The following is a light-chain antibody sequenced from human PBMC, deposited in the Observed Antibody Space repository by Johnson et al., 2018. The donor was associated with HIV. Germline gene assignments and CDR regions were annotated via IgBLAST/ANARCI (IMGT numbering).Light chain of an antibody. CDR1: SSNIGSNY. CDR2: ENN. J-gene: IGLJ1*01. Sequence: QAVLTQPPSVSAAPGQKVTISCSGSSSNIGSNYVSWYQQVPGTAPKLLIYENNKRPLGIPDRFSGSKSGTSATLGITGLQTGDEADFYCGTWDTSLSAFVFGTGTKVTV. CDR3: GTWDTSLSAFV. V-gene: IGLV1-51*02.